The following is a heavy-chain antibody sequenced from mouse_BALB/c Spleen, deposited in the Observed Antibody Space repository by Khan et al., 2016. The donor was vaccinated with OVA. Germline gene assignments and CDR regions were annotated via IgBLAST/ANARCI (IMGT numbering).Heavy chain of an antibody. V-gene: IGHV3-6*01. J-gene: IGHJ3*01. CDR1: GYSITSGYF. D-gene: IGHD3-1*01. Sequence: QESGPGLVKPSQSLSLTCSVTGYSITSGYFWNWIRQFPGNKLEWMGYIRYDGDSNYNPSLKNRISITSDTSKNQFFLKLNSVTPEDTATVYCARGSSSGPAWFAYWGQGTLVTVSP. CDR2: IRYDGDS. CDR3: ARGSSSGPAWFAY.